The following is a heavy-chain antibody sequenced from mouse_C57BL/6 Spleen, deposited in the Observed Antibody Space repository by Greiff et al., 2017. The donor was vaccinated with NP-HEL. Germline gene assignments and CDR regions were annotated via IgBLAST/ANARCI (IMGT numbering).Heavy chain of an antibody. CDR1: GFHIKDYY. J-gene: IGHJ2*01. D-gene: IGHD1-1*01. CDR3: TTTTVVPYYFDY. V-gene: IGHV14-1*01. Sequence: EVQLQQSGAELVRPGASVKLSCTASGFHIKDYYMHWVKPRPEQGLEWIGRIDPEDGDTEYAPKFQGKATMTADTSSNTAYLQLSSLTSEDTAVYYCTTTTVVPYYFDYWGQGTTLTVSS. CDR2: IDPEDGDT.